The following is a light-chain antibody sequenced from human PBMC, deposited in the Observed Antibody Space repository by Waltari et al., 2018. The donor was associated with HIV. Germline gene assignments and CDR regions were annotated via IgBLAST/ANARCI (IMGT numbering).Light chain of an antibody. Sequence: SSEVTQDPAVSVALGQTVKITCQGDNLRKYYASWYQQKPGQAPVLVPYGKNKRPAGLPDRFSSSASRNTASCTMPGAQAEDEADHYCKTRDRSGNLYVFGTGTTVTVL. V-gene: IGLV3-19*01. CDR1: NLRKYY. CDR3: KTRDRSGNLYV. CDR2: GKN. J-gene: IGLJ1*01.